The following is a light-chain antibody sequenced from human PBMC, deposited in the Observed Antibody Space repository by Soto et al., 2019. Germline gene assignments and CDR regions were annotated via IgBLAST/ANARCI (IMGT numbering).Light chain of an antibody. Sequence: QSALTQPRSVSGSPGQSVTISCTGTSTDVGGYNYVSWYQQHPGKVPKLMIYDVSKRPSGVPDGFSGSKSGNTASLTISGLRVEDEVDYSGCSFAGRDTLYVFGRGTKLTVL. CDR1: STDVGGYNY. V-gene: IGLV2-11*01. J-gene: IGLJ1*01. CDR2: DVS. CDR3: CSFAGRDTLYV.